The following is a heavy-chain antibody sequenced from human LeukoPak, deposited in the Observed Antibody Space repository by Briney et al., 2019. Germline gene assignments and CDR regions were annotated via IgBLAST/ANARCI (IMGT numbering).Heavy chain of an antibody. J-gene: IGHJ4*02. V-gene: IGHV3-23*01. CDR3: AKDGASGPSFDY. CDR2: VTGSGSST. D-gene: IGHD3-10*01. Sequence: PGGSLRLSCAASGFTFSGYAMSWVRQAPGKGLEWVSAVTGSGSSTYYADSVKGRFTISRDNSKNTLYLQMNSLRAEDTAIYYCAKDGASGPSFDYWGQGTLVTVSS. CDR1: GFTFSGYA.